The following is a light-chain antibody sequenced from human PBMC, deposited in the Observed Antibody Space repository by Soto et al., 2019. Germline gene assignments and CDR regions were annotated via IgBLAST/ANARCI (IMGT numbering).Light chain of an antibody. Sequence: ELLMTHSPATLSVSTGERATLSCRTSQSVSSNLAWYQQKPGQAPRLLIYAASSRATGIPDRFSGSGSGTDFTLTIDGLEPEDLVVYYCQQYGYSPITFAQGARLEIK. CDR1: QSVSSN. CDR2: AAS. CDR3: QQYGYSPIT. V-gene: IGKV3-20*01. J-gene: IGKJ5*01.